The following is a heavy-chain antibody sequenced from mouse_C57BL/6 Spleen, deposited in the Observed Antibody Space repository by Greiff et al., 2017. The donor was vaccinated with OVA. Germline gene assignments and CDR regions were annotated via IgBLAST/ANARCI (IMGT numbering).Heavy chain of an antibody. CDR3: AREGLRYYAMDY. V-gene: IGHV1-81*01. D-gene: IGHD2-4*01. J-gene: IGHJ4*01. CDR2: IYPRSGNT. Sequence: VQLQQSGAELARPGASVKLSCKASGYTFTSYGISWVKQRTGQGLEWFGEIYPRSGNTYYNEKFKGKATLTADKSSSTAYMELRSLTSEDSAVYFCAREGLRYYAMDYWGQGASVTVSS. CDR1: GYTFTSYG.